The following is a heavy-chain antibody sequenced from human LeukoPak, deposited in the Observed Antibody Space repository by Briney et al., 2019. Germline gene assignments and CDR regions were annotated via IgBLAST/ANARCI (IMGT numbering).Heavy chain of an antibody. Sequence: GRSLRLSCAAPGFTFSSYAMSWVRQAPGKGLEWVSAISGSGGSTYYADSVKGRFTISRDNSKNTLYLQMNSLRAEDTAVYYCAKDANIVVVVAAPHFDYWGQGTLVTVSS. J-gene: IGHJ4*02. CDR2: ISGSGGST. CDR1: GFTFSSYA. D-gene: IGHD2-15*01. CDR3: AKDANIVVVVAAPHFDY. V-gene: IGHV3-23*01.